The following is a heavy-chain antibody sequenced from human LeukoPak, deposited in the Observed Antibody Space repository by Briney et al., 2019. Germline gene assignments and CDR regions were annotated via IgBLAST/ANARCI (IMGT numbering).Heavy chain of an antibody. CDR3: ASSCSSTSCYTPT. J-gene: IGHJ5*02. Sequence: GGSLRLSCAASGFTFSSYGMHWVRQAPGKGLEWVAVIWYDGSNKYYADSVKGRFTTSRDNSKNTLYLQMNSLRAEDTAVYYCASSCSSTSCYTPTWGQGTLVTVSS. CDR2: IWYDGSNK. D-gene: IGHD2-2*02. CDR1: GFTFSSYG. V-gene: IGHV3-33*01.